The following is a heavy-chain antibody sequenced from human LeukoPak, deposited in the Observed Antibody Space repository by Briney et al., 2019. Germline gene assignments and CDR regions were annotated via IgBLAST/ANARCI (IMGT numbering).Heavy chain of an antibody. CDR2: IYTSGST. Sequence: PSETLSLTCTVSGGSISSGDYYWSWIRQPAGKGLEWIGRIYTSGSTNYNPSLKSRVTISVDTSKNQFSLKLSSVTAADTAVYYCARVDSSGYHDAFDIWGQGTMVTVSS. V-gene: IGHV4-61*02. D-gene: IGHD3-22*01. CDR3: ARVDSSGYHDAFDI. J-gene: IGHJ3*02. CDR1: GGSISSGDYY.